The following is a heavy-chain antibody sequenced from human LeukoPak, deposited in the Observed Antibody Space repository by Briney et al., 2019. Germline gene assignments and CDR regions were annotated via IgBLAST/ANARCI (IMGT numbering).Heavy chain of an antibody. Sequence: GASVKVSCKASGGTFSSYAISWVRQAPGQGLEWMGGIIPIFGTANYAQKFQGRATITADESTSTAYMELSSLRSEDTAVYYCARSRGSGYYALDYWGQGTLVTVSS. CDR2: IIPIFGTA. J-gene: IGHJ4*02. V-gene: IGHV1-69*13. CDR3: ARSRGSGYYALDY. D-gene: IGHD3-22*01. CDR1: GGTFSSYA.